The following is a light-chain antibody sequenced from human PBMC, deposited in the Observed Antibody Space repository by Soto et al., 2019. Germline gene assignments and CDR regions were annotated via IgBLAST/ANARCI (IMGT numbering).Light chain of an antibody. CDR1: QSISTN. CDR2: GAS. Sequence: EIVMTQSPATLSVSPGERATLSCRASQSISTNLAWYHHKPGRAPRLLIYGASTRATGIPARFSGSGSGTEFTLTISSLQSEDLAVYYCQQYNKWPWTFGQGTKVEIK. CDR3: QQYNKWPWT. V-gene: IGKV3-15*01. J-gene: IGKJ1*01.